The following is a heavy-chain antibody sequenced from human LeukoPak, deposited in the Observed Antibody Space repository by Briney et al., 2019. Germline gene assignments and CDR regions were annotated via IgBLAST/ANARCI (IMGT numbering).Heavy chain of an antibody. Sequence: GGSLRLSCAASGFTFSSYSMNWVRQAPGKGLEWVSSISSSSSYIYYADSVKGRFTISRDNAKNSLYLQMNSLRAEDTAVYYCARGFGELPYYFDYWGQGTLVTVSS. CDR2: ISSSSSYI. D-gene: IGHD3-10*01. CDR1: GFTFSSYS. J-gene: IGHJ4*02. V-gene: IGHV3-21*01. CDR3: ARGFGELPYYFDY.